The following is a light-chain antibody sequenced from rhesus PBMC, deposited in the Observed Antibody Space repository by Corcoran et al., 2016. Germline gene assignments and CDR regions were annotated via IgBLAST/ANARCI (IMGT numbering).Light chain of an antibody. CDR2: AAS. V-gene: IGKV1-43*01. Sequence: DIQMTQSPSSLSASAGDRVTITCRASQGISTFLNWYQQKPGKAPKRLIYAASSLESGVPSRFSGCGLGTEFTLTISSLQPESFATYYCLPYNSSPRTFGQGTKVELK. CDR3: LPYNSSPRT. CDR1: QGISTF. J-gene: IGKJ1*01.